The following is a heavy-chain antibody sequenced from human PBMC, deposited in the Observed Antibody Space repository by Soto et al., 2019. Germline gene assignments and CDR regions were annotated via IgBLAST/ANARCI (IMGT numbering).Heavy chain of an antibody. D-gene: IGHD3-10*01. CDR2: INHSGST. V-gene: IGHV4-34*01. CDR1: GGSFSGYY. J-gene: IGHJ5*02. Sequence: SETLSLTCAVYGGSFSGYYWSWIRQPPGKGLEWIGEINHSGSTNYNPSLKSRVTISVDTSKNQFSLKLSSVTAADTAVYYCARGPHRITMVRGRKPNWFDPWGQGTLVIVS. CDR3: ARGPHRITMVRGRKPNWFDP.